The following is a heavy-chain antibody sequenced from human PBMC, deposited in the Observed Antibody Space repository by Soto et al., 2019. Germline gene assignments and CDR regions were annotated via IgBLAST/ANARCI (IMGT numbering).Heavy chain of an antibody. CDR3: ARDRGYSYGYEAFDI. CDR2: IIPIFGTA. V-gene: IGHV1-69*13. D-gene: IGHD5-18*01. Sequence: SVKVSCKASGGTFSSYAISWVRQAPGQGLEWMGGIIPIFGTANYAQKFQGRVTITADESTSTAYMELSSLRSEDTAVYYCARDRGYSYGYEAFDIWGQGTMVTVSS. J-gene: IGHJ3*02. CDR1: GGTFSSYA.